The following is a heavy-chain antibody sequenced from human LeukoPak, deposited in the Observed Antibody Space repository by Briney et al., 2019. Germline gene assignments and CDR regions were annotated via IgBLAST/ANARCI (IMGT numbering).Heavy chain of an antibody. J-gene: IGHJ4*02. Sequence: GRSLRLSCAASGFTFSSYAMHWVRQAPGKGLEWVAVISYDGSNKYYADSVRGRFTISRDNSKNTLYLQMNSLRAEDTAVYYCARDHEWLREGGFVDYWGQGTLVTVSS. V-gene: IGHV3-30*01. CDR1: GFTFSSYA. CDR2: ISYDGSNK. D-gene: IGHD5-12*01. CDR3: ARDHEWLREGGFVDY.